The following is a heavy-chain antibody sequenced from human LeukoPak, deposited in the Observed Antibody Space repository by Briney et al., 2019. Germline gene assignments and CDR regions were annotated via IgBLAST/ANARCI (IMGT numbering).Heavy chain of an antibody. Sequence: PGGSLRLSCAASGFTFSSYAMSWVRQAPGKGLEWVSAISGSGGSTYHADSVKGRFTISRDNSKNTLCLQMNSLRAEDTAVYYCAKGYYYGSGSLDFDYWGQGTLVTVSS. D-gene: IGHD3-10*01. CDR1: GFTFSSYA. V-gene: IGHV3-23*01. J-gene: IGHJ4*02. CDR2: ISGSGGST. CDR3: AKGYYYGSGSLDFDY.